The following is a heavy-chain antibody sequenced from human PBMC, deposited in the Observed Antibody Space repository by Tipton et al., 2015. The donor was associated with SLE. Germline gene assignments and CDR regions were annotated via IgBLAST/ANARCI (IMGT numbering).Heavy chain of an antibody. J-gene: IGHJ6*03. D-gene: IGHD1-7*01. CDR2: IYHSGST. V-gene: IGHV4-39*01. CDR1: GGSISTSNNY. CDR3: ARLKGRLELPGYHYYMDV. Sequence: LRLSCTVSGGSISTSNNYWDWIRQPPGKGLEWIGTIYHSGSTYYNPSLKSRVTISADTSKNQFSLKLRSVTAADTAVYYCARLKGRLELPGYHYYMDVWGKGTTVTVSS.